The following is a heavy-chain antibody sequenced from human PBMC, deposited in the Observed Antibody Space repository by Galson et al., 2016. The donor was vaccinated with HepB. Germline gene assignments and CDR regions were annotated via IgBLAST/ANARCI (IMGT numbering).Heavy chain of an antibody. CDR1: GFTFSNYG. V-gene: IGHV3-33*01. Sequence: SLRLSCAASGFTFSNYGMHWVRQAPGKGLEWVAVIWYDGRNKYYADSVKGRFTISRDNSKNTLYLQMNSLRAGDTAVYYCARTNDFWSGYLHGDVWGKGTTVTVSS. D-gene: IGHD3-3*01. CDR3: ARTNDFWSGYLHGDV. J-gene: IGHJ6*04. CDR2: IWYDGRNK.